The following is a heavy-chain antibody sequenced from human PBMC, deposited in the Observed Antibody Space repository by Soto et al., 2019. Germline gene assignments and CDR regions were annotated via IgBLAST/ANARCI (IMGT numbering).Heavy chain of an antibody. Sequence: EVQLLESGGGLVQPGGSLRLSCAASGFTFSSYAMSWVRQAPGKGLEWVSAISGSGGSTYYADSVKGRFTISRDNSKNTLYLQMNSLRGEDTAVYYCAKDSYTYYYGSGSYYPTYYYYYGMDVWGQGTTVTVSS. V-gene: IGHV3-23*01. J-gene: IGHJ6*02. CDR3: AKDSYTYYYGSGSYYPTYYYYYGMDV. D-gene: IGHD3-10*01. CDR2: ISGSGGST. CDR1: GFTFSSYA.